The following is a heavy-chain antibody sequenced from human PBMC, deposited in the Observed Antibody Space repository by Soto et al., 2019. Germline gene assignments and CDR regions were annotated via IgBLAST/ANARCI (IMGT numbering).Heavy chain of an antibody. CDR2: ISGSGGSP. D-gene: IGHD3-22*01. V-gene: IGHV3-23*01. CDR3: ARGIRTRDSSGYYHDY. J-gene: IGHJ4*02. CDR1: GFTFNSYT. Sequence: GGSLRLSCAASGFTFNSYTMAWVRQAPGKGLEWVSSISGSGGSPSYADSVQGRFTISRDNSRNTLSLQMDSLRAEDTATYYCARGIRTRDSSGYYHDYWGQGTLVTVSS.